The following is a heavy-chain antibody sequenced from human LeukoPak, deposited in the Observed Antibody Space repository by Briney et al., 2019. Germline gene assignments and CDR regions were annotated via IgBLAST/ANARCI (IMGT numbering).Heavy chain of an antibody. CDR1: GFTFSNYW. CDR3: ARDGSSSWYYFDY. V-gene: IGHV3-9*01. CDR2: ISWNSGRI. J-gene: IGHJ4*02. D-gene: IGHD6-13*01. Sequence: GGSLRLSCVASGFTFSNYWMHWVRQAPGKGLEWVSTISWNSGRIAYADSVKGRFTISRDNAKNSLYLQMNSLRAEDTAVYYCARDGSSSWYYFDYWGQGTLVTVSS.